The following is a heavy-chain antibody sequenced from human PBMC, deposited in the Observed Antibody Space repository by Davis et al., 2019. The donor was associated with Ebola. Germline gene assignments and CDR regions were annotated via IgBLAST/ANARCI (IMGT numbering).Heavy chain of an antibody. D-gene: IGHD1-14*01. CDR2: IDPNNGNT. Sequence: ASVKVSCKASGYNFLDTWMHWVRQAPGQVFEWMGCIDPNNGNTYYAQKFRGRVTMTTDKSISTLYMELSALTSDDTAFYYCATRNHYYFDFWGQGTLVTVSS. V-gene: IGHV1-2*02. CDR3: ATRNHYYFDF. J-gene: IGHJ4*02. CDR1: GYNFLDTW.